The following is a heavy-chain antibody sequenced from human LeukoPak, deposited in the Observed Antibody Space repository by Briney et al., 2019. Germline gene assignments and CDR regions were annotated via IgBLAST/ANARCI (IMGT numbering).Heavy chain of an antibody. V-gene: IGHV4-34*01. J-gene: IGHJ3*02. CDR2: INHSGST. CDR3: ARGGGNYDFWSGYYAYAFDI. Sequence: SETLSLTCTVSGGSINSYYWSWIRQPPGKGLEWIGEINHSGSTNYNPSLKSRVTISVDTSKNQFSLKLSSVTAADTAVYYCARGGGNYDFWSGYYAYAFDIWGQGTMVTVSS. CDR1: GGSINSYY. D-gene: IGHD3-3*01.